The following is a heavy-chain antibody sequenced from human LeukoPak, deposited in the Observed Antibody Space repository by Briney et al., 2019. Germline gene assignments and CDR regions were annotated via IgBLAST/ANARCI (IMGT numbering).Heavy chain of an antibody. J-gene: IGHJ4*02. Sequence: PGGSLRLSCTASGFTFSSYAMNWVRQAPGKGLEWVSGIGAGGTFTYYADSVKGRFTISRDNAKNTLFLQMNSLRAEDTAVYYCARDSIAAAGDFDYWGQGTLVTVSS. D-gene: IGHD6-13*01. V-gene: IGHV3-23*01. CDR3: ARDSIAAAGDFDY. CDR1: GFTFSSYA. CDR2: IGAGGTFT.